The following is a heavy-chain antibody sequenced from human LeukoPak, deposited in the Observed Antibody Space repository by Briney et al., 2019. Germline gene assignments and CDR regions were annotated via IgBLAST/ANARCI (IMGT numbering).Heavy chain of an antibody. V-gene: IGHV4-34*01. CDR2: INHSGST. D-gene: IGHD5-24*01. Sequence: SETLSLTCAVYGGSFSGYYWSWIRQPPGKGLEWIGEINHSGSTNYNPSLKSRVTISVDTSKNQFSLKLSSGTAADTAVYYCAREVEMATRPSEDYWGQGTLVTVSS. CDR3: AREVEMATRPSEDY. CDR1: GGSFSGYY. J-gene: IGHJ4*02.